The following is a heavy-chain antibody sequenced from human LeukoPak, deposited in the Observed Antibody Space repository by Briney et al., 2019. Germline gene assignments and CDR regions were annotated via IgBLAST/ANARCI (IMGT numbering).Heavy chain of an antibody. CDR3: ARHEGYCSSTSCSYFDY. Sequence: PSETLSLTCAVSGHSISSGYYWGWIRQPPGKGLEWIGSIYHSGSTYYNPSLKSRVTISVETSKNQFSLKLSSMTAADTALYYCARHEGYCSSTSCSYFDYWGQGTLVTVSS. D-gene: IGHD2-2*01. V-gene: IGHV4-38-2*01. J-gene: IGHJ4*02. CDR1: GHSISSGYY. CDR2: IYHSGST.